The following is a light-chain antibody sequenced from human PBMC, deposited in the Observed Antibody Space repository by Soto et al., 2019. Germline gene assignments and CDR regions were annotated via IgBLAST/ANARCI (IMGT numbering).Light chain of an antibody. CDR2: VAS. Sequence: EIVMTQAPATLSVSPGDRATLACSASQSVSSNLACYQQIPGQAHRFLIYVASARAAGIPARFSGSGSGTEFTLTIRSLQSEHCAVYYCQQYNNWSPYTFVHGTKLEIK. V-gene: IGKV3-15*01. CDR3: QQYNNWSPYT. J-gene: IGKJ2*01. CDR1: QSVSSN.